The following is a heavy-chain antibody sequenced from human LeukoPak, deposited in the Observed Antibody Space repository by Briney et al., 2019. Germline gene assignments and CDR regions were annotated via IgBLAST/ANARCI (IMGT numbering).Heavy chain of an antibody. Sequence: GASVKVSCMVSGYTLTEFSMHWVRQAPGQGLEWMGWISAYNGNTNYAQKLQGRVTMTTDTSTSTAYMELRSLRSDDTAVYYCARDEALGATSNDYWGQGTLVTVSS. J-gene: IGHJ4*02. V-gene: IGHV1-18*01. CDR3: ARDEALGATSNDY. CDR1: GYTLTEFS. CDR2: ISAYNGNT. D-gene: IGHD1-26*01.